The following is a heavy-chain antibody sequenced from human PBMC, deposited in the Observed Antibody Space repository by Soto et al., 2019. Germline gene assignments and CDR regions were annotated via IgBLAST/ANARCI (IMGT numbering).Heavy chain of an antibody. J-gene: IGHJ3*02. D-gene: IGHD3-22*01. Sequence: EVQLVESGGGLVQPGGSLRLSCGASGFTFSNYWMSWVRQAPGKGLEWVANIKPDGSEKWYVDSVKGRFTISRDNAKNSLYLQMNSRRAEDTAMYYCARGDYYDSSGPFSDAFDIWGQGTMVTVSS. CDR1: GFTFSNYW. CDR3: ARGDYYDSSGPFSDAFDI. CDR2: IKPDGSEK. V-gene: IGHV3-7*04.